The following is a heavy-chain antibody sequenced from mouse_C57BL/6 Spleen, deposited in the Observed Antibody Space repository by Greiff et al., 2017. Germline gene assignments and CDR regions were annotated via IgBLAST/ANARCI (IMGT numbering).Heavy chain of an antibody. CDR3: ARRLFSTTVGGYAMDY. CDR2: ISNGGGST. V-gene: IGHV5-12*01. Sequence: EVQVVESGGGLVQPGGSLKLSCAASGFTFSDYYMYWVRQTPEKRLEWVAYISNGGGSTYYPDTIKGRFTISRDNAKNTLYLQMSRLKSEDTAMYYCARRLFSTTVGGYAMDYWGQGTSVTVST. D-gene: IGHD1-1*01. CDR1: GFTFSDYY. J-gene: IGHJ4*01.